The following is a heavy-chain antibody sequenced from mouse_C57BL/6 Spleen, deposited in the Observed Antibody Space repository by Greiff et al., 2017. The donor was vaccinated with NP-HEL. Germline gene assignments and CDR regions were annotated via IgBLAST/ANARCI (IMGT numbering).Heavy chain of an antibody. CDR3: ARGYYGSYAMDY. J-gene: IGHJ4*01. D-gene: IGHD1-1*01. CDR2: IYPGDGDT. Sequence: QVQLQQSGAELVKPGASVKISCKASGYAFSSYWMNWVKQRPGKGLEWIGQIYPGDGDTNYIGKFKGKATLTADKSSSTAYMQLSSLTSEDSAVYFCARGYYGSYAMDYWGQGTSVTVSS. V-gene: IGHV1-80*01. CDR1: GYAFSSYW.